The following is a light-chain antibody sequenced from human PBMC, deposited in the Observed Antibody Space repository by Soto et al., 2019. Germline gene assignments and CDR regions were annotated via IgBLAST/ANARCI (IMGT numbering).Light chain of an antibody. CDR3: SSYTSSIYV. CDR2: EVS. V-gene: IGLV2-14*01. CDR1: SSDVGGYNY. Sequence: QSALTQPASVSGSPGQSITISCTGNSSDVGGYNYVSWYQQHPGKAPKLMIYEVSNRPSGVSNRFSGSKSGNTASLTISGLQAEDEADYYCSSYTSSIYVFGTGTQLTVL. J-gene: IGLJ1*01.